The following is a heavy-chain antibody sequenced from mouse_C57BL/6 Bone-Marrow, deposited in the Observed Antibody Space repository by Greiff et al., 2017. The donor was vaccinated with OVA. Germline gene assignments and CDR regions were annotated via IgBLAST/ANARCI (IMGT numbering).Heavy chain of an antibody. Sequence: VKVVESGAELVRPGTSVKVSCKASGYAFTNYLIEWVKQRPGQGLEWIGVINPGSGGTNYNEKFKGKATLTADKSSSTAYMQLSSLTSEDSAVYFCARRDYYGSRLDYWGQGTTLTVSS. CDR3: ARRDYYGSRLDY. CDR2: INPGSGGT. CDR1: GYAFTNYL. V-gene: IGHV1-54*01. J-gene: IGHJ2*01. D-gene: IGHD1-1*01.